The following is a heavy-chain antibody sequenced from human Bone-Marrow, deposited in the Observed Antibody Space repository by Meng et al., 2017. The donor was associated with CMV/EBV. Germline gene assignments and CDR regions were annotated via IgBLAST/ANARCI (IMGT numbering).Heavy chain of an antibody. Sequence: GSLRLSCAVYGGSFSGYYWSWIRQPPGKGLEWIGEINHSGSTNYNPSLKSRVTISVDTSKNQFSLKLSSVTAADTAAYYCARVLIVVVPVAKTQLAAAGTISYYYGMDVWGQGTTVTVSS. J-gene: IGHJ6*02. V-gene: IGHV4-34*01. CDR3: ARVLIVVVPVAKTQLAAAGTISYYYGMDV. D-gene: IGHD2-2*01. CDR2: INHSGST. CDR1: GGSFSGYY.